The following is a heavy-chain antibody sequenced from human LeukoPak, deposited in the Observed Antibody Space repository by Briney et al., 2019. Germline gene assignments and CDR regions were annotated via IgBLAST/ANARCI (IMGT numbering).Heavy chain of an antibody. CDR1: GFTFSSYG. Sequence: GGSLRLSCAASGFTFSSYGMHWVRQAPGKGLEWVAFIRYDGSNKYYADSVKGRFTISRDNSKNTLYLQMNSLRAEDTAVYYCAKDRHDFWTGFDYWGQGTLVTVSS. CDR3: AKDRHDFWTGFDY. CDR2: IRYDGSNK. V-gene: IGHV3-30*02. J-gene: IGHJ4*02. D-gene: IGHD3/OR15-3a*01.